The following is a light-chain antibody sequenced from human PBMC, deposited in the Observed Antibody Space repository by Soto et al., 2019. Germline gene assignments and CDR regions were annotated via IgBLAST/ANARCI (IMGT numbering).Light chain of an antibody. CDR1: SSDVGRYNY. Sequence: TQPRSVSGSPGQSVTISCTGTSSDVGRYNYVSWYQQHPGKAPKLIIYDVTKRPSGVPDRFSGSKSGNTASLTISGLQAEDEVDYYCCSYAGGYIFVFGTGTKVTGL. J-gene: IGLJ1*01. CDR3: CSYAGGYIFV. CDR2: DVT. V-gene: IGLV2-11*01.